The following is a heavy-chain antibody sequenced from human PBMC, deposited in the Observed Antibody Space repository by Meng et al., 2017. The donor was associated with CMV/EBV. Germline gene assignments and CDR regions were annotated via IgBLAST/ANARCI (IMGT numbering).Heavy chain of an antibody. Sequence: KVSCKASGGTFSSYAISWVRQAPGQGLEWMGGIIPILGIANYAQKFQGRVTITADKSTSTAYMELSSLRSEDTAVYYCARVPRVLRFLEWLSSSPDYYYYYGMDVWGQGTTVTVSS. V-gene: IGHV1-69*10. CDR1: GGTFSSYA. CDR3: ARVPRVLRFLEWLSSSPDYYYYYGMDV. CDR2: IIPILGIA. D-gene: IGHD3-3*01. J-gene: IGHJ6*02.